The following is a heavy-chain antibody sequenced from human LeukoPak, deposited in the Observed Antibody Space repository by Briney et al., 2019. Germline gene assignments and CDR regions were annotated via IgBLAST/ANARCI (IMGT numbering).Heavy chain of an antibody. J-gene: IGHJ4*02. V-gene: IGHV3-11*03. CDR3: TRNKQQLDDY. CDR1: GFTFSNAW. CDR2: ISSSSRYA. D-gene: IGHD1-1*01. Sequence: GGSLRLSCAASGFTFSNAWMSWVRQAPGKGLEWVSDISSSSRYADYADSVKGRFTISRDNAKKSLYLKMNSLRAEDTAVYYCTRNKQQLDDYWGQGTLVTVSS.